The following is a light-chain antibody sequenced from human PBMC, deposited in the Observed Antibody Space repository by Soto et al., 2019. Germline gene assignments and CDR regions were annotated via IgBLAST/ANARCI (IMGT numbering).Light chain of an antibody. CDR1: QSVAGAY. CDR2: EAS. Sequence: DIVMTQSQGTLSLSPGDRATLXCRASQSVAGAYVAWYQQRPGQAPRLLISEASSRATGIPDRFSGSGSGTDFTLTIDRLEPEDFAMYYCQQHGSSPITFGQGTRLEIK. CDR3: QQHGSSPIT. V-gene: IGKV3-20*01. J-gene: IGKJ5*01.